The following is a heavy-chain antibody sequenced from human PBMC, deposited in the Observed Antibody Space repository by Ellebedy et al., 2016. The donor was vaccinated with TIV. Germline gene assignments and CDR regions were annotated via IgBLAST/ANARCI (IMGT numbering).Heavy chain of an antibody. CDR2: INHSGST. Sequence: SETLSLXXAVYGGSFSGYYWSWIRQPPGKGLEWIGEINHSGSTNYNPSLKSRVTISVDTSKNQFSLKLSSVTAADTAVYYCARGPYIVGARFGYWGQGTLVTVSS. V-gene: IGHV4-34*01. D-gene: IGHD1-26*01. CDR3: ARGPYIVGARFGY. J-gene: IGHJ4*02. CDR1: GGSFSGYY.